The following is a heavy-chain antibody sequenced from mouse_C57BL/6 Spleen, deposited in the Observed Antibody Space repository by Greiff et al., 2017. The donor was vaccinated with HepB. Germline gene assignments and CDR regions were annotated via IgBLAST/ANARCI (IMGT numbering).Heavy chain of an antibody. V-gene: IGHV1-50*01. Sequence: QVQLQQPGAELVKPGASVKLSCKASGYTFTSYWMQWVKQRPGQGLEWIGEIDPSDSYTNYNQKFKGKATLTVDTSSSPAYMQLSSLTSEDSAVYYCARGYGNYGAMDYWGQGTSVTVSS. CDR2: IDPSDSYT. CDR3: ARGYGNYGAMDY. J-gene: IGHJ4*01. D-gene: IGHD2-10*02. CDR1: GYTFTSYW.